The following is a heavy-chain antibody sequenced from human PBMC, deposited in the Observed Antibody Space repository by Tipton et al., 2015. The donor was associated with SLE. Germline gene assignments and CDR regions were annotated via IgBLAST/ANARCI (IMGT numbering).Heavy chain of an antibody. D-gene: IGHD2-8*01. CDR2: IYYSGST. Sequence: TLSLTCTVSGGSISSYYWSWIRQPPGKGLEWIGYIYYSGSTNYNPPLKSRVTISVDTSKNQFSLKLSSVTAADTAVYYCVRLRSKVLIDYWGQGTLVTVSS. J-gene: IGHJ4*02. V-gene: IGHV4-59*01. CDR1: GGSISSYY. CDR3: VRLRSKVLIDY.